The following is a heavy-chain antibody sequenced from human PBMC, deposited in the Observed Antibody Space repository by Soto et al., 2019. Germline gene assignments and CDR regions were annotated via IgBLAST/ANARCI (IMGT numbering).Heavy chain of an antibody. Sequence: GGSLRLSCAASGFTFSSYAMHWVRQAPGKGLEWVAVISYDGSNKYYADSGKGRFTIPRDNSKNTLYLQMNSLRAEDTAVYYCAREPNYYGMDVWGQGTTVNVSS. V-gene: IGHV3-30-3*01. J-gene: IGHJ6*02. CDR1: GFTFSSYA. CDR2: ISYDGSNK. CDR3: AREPNYYGMDV.